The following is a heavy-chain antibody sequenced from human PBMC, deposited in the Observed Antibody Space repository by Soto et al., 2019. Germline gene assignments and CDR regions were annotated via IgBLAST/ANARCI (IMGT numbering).Heavy chain of an antibody. V-gene: IGHV3-30-3*01. Sequence: GGSLRLSCAASGFTFSSYAMHWVRQAQGKGLEWVAVISYDGSNKYYADSVKGRFTISRDNSKNTLYLQMNSLRAEDTAVYYCARGGIAAAGLIYGMDVWGQGTTVTVSS. CDR1: GFTFSSYA. D-gene: IGHD6-13*01. J-gene: IGHJ6*02. CDR3: ARGGIAAAGLIYGMDV. CDR2: ISYDGSNK.